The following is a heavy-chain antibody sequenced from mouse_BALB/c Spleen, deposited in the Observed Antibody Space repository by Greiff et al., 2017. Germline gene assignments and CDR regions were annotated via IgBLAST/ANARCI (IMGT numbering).Heavy chain of an antibody. V-gene: IGHV1-7*01. CDR3: ARKGYYFDY. CDR1: GYTFTSYW. J-gene: IGHJ2*01. Sequence: VKLMESGAELAKPGASVKMSCKASGYTFTSYWMHWVKQRPGQGLEWIGYINPSTGYTEYNQKFKDKATLTAVKSSSTAYMQLSSLTSEDSAVYYCARKGYYFDYWGQGTTLTVSS. CDR2: INPSTGYT.